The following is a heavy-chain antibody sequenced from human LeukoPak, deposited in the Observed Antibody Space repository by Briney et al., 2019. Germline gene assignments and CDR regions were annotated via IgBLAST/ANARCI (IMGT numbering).Heavy chain of an antibody. CDR2: ISSSSSYI. Sequence: GGSLRLSCAASGFTFSSYSMNWVRQAPGKGLEWVSSISSSSSYIYYADSVKGRFTISRDNAKNSLYLQMNSLRAEDTAVYYCARDLIAVAGGIPFDYWGQGTLVTVSS. CDR1: GFTFSSYS. J-gene: IGHJ4*02. V-gene: IGHV3-21*01. D-gene: IGHD6-19*01. CDR3: ARDLIAVAGGIPFDY.